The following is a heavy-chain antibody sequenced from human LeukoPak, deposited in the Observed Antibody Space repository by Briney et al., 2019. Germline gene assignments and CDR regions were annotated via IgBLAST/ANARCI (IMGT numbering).Heavy chain of an antibody. CDR3: ARDFGTMLLDY. V-gene: IGHV3-7*01. CDR1: GFTFSGYW. J-gene: IGHJ4*02. Sequence: GGSLRLSCAASGFTFSGYWMSWVRQAPGKGLEWVANIKPDGSDKYYVDSVKGRFTISRENAKNSLYLHMNSLRAEDTAVYYCARDFGTMLLDYWGQGTLVTVSS. CDR2: IKPDGSDK. D-gene: IGHD2-8*01.